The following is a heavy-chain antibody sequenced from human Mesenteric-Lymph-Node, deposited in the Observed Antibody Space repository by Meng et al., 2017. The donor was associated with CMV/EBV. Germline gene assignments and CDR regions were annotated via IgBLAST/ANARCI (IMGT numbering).Heavy chain of an antibody. D-gene: IGHD3-16*02. CDR1: GVTVSNDA. CDR2: ISSDGNNK. V-gene: IGHV3-30*04. Sequence: SGVTVSNDAMHWVRQAPGKGLEWVVVISSDGNNKNYADSVKGRFTISRDNYKNTLYLQMNSLRAEDTAVYYCARRSGPLGELSLYFDYWGQGTLVTVSS. J-gene: IGHJ4*02. CDR3: ARRSGPLGELSLYFDY.